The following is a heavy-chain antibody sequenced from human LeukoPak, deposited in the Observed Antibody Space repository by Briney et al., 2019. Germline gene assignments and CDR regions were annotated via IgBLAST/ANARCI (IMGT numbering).Heavy chain of an antibody. CDR2: IGTAGDT. V-gene: IGHV3-13*01. J-gene: IGHJ4*02. CDR1: GFTFSSYD. CDR3: VRAPGIPTAASLDY. D-gene: IGHD6-13*01. Sequence: GGSLRLSCAASGFTFSSYDMHWVRQATGKGLEWVSAIGTAGDTYYPGSVKGRFTISRENAKNSLYLQMNSLRAGDTAVYYCVRAPGIPTAASLDYWGQGTLVTVSS.